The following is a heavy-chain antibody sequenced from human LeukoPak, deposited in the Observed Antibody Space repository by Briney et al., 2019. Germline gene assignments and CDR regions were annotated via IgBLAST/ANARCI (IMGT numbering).Heavy chain of an antibody. CDR1: GFTFSSYG. D-gene: IGHD5-18*01. V-gene: IGHV3-30*02. J-gene: IGHJ4*02. CDR2: IRYDGSNK. Sequence: PAGSLRLSCAASGFTFSSYGMHWARQAPGKVLEWVAFIRYDGSNKYYADSVKGRFTISRDNSKNKLYLQMNSLRAEDTAVYYCARGGYSYGRYFDYWGQGTLVTVSS. CDR3: ARGGYSYGRYFDY.